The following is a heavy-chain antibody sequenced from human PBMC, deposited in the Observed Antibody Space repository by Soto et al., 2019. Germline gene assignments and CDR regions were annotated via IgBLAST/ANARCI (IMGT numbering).Heavy chain of an antibody. CDR3: ARSAYCGGDCYSGWFDP. Sequence: ASVKVSCKASGYTFTSYYMHWVRQAPGQEQERMGIINPSGGSTSYAQKFQGRVTMTRDTSTSTVYMELSSLRSEDTAVYYCARSAYCGGDCYSGWFDPWGRGTLVTVSS. D-gene: IGHD2-21*02. V-gene: IGHV1-46*01. CDR1: GYTFTSYY. CDR2: INPSGGST. J-gene: IGHJ5*02.